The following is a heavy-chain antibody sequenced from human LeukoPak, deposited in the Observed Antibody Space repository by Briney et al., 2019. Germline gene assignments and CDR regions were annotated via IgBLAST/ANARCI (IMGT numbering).Heavy chain of an antibody. CDR1: GGTFSSYA. CDR3: ARKGYYDSSAPPAFDI. J-gene: IGHJ3*02. V-gene: IGHV1-69*13. D-gene: IGHD3-22*01. CDR2: IIPIFGTA. Sequence: SVKVSFKASGGTFSSYAISWVRQAPGQGLEWMGGIIPIFGTANYAQKFQGRVTITADESTSTAYMELSSLRSEDTAVYYCARKGYYDSSAPPAFDIWGQGTMVTVSS.